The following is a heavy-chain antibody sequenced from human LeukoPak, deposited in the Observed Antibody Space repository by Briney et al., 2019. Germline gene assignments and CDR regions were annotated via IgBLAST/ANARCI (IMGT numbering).Heavy chain of an antibody. V-gene: IGHV1-18*01. D-gene: IGHD2-15*01. CDR3: ARGLCSGPIVTYYYYGMDV. CDR1: GYTFTSYG. Sequence: ASVKVSCKASGYTFTSYGISWVRQAPGQGLEWMGWISAYNGNTNYAQKLQGRVTMTTDTSTSTAYMELRSLRSDDTAVYYCARGLCSGPIVTYYYYGMDVWGQGTTVTVSS. J-gene: IGHJ6*02. CDR2: ISAYNGNT.